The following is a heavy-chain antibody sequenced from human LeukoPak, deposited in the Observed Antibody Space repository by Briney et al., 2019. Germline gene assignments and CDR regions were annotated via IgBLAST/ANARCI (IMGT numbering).Heavy chain of an antibody. J-gene: IGHJ4*02. CDR1: GFSLSTSGMR. D-gene: IGHD2-21*02. CDR3: ARTPYCGGDCYVDY. CDR2: IDWDDDK. Sequence: SGPALVRPTQTLTLTCTFSGFSLSTSGMRVSWIRQPPGKALEWLARIDWDDDKFYSTSLKTRLTISKDTSKNQVVLTMTNMDPVDTATYYCARTPYCGGDCYVDYWGQGTLVTVSS. V-gene: IGHV2-70*04.